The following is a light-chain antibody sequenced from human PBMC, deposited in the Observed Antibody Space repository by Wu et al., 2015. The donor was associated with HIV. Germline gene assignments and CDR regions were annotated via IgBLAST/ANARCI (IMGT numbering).Light chain of an antibody. Sequence: EIVMTQSPATLSVSPGERATLSCRASQSVSSNLAWYQQKLGQAPRLLIYGASTRATGIPARFSGSGSGTDFTLTISSLEPEDFAVYYCQQRSNWLTFGGGTKVEIK. CDR1: QSVSSN. CDR3: QQRSNWLT. V-gene: IGKV3-15*01. CDR2: GAS. J-gene: IGKJ4*01.